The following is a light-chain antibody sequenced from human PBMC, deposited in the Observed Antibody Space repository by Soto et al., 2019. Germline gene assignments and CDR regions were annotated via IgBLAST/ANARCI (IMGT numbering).Light chain of an antibody. CDR3: HQYKTYWT. Sequence: DIQMTQSPSTLSASVGDRVTITCRASQSISSWLAWYQQKPGKAPKLLIYKASNLQSGVPSRFSGSGSGTEFTLPISSLQPDDFATYYCHQYKTYWTFGHGTQVEIK. V-gene: IGKV1-5*03. CDR2: KAS. J-gene: IGKJ1*01. CDR1: QSISSW.